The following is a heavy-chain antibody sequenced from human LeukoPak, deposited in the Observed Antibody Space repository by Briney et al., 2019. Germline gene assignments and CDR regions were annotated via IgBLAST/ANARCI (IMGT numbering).Heavy chain of an antibody. V-gene: IGHV4-61*01. CDR2: IYHSGTT. CDR1: GGSIRSTTHY. J-gene: IGHJ4*02. Sequence: SETLSLTCTVSGGSIRSTTHYWSWLRQPPGKGLEWMRYIYHSGTTNYNPSLRSRVTISVDTSKNQFSLKLCSVTAADTAVYYCATMKAVRVNDFWSGYPDYWGQGTLVTVSS. D-gene: IGHD3-3*01. CDR3: ATMKAVRVNDFWSGYPDY.